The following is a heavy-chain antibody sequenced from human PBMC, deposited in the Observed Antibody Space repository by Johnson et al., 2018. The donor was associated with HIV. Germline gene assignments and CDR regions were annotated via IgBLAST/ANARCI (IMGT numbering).Heavy chain of an antibody. Sequence: QVQLVESGGGVVQPGRSLRLSCAASGFTFSSYGMHWVRQAPGKGLEWVAVIWYDGSNKYYVDSVKGRFTISRDNAKNSLYLQMNSLRAEDTAVYYCARDFAYCGGDCSAFDIWGQGTMVTVSS. J-gene: IGHJ3*02. CDR3: ARDFAYCGGDCSAFDI. CDR1: GFTFSSYG. D-gene: IGHD2-21*02. V-gene: IGHV3-33*01. CDR2: IWYDGSNK.